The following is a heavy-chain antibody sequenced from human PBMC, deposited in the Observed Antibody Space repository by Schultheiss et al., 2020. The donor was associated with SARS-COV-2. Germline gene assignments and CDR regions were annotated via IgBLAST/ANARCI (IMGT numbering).Heavy chain of an antibody. CDR3: ARSAEDAFDI. CDR2: IYYSGST. CDR1: GGSISSSSYY. V-gene: IGHV4-61*05. J-gene: IGHJ3*02. Sequence: SETLSLTCTVSGGSISSSSYYWGWIRQPPGKGLEWIGYIYYSGSTNYNPSLKSRVTISVDTSKNQFSLKLSSVTAADTAVYYCARSAEDAFDIWGQGTMVTVSS.